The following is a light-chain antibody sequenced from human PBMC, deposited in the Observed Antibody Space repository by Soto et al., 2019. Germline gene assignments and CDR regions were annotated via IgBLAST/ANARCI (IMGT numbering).Light chain of an antibody. J-gene: IGKJ1*01. V-gene: IGKV3-20*01. CDR3: HQHGDSPWT. Sequence: EIVLTQSPCTLSLSPGDRATLSCRASQPVGSAYLAWYRQTLGQAPRPLIYATSSRATGISDRFSGSGSGTEFTLTISRLEPEDFATYYCHQHGDSPWTFGQGPKVDI. CDR2: ATS. CDR1: QPVGSAY.